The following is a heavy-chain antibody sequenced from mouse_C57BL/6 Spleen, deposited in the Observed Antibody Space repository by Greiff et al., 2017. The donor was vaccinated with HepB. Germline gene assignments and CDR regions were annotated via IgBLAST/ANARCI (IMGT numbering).Heavy chain of an antibody. CDR3: ARMARTIN. CDR1: GFTFSSYG. J-gene: IGHJ2*01. V-gene: IGHV5-6-3*01. Sequence: EVMLVESGGGLVQPGGSLKLSCAASGFTFSSYGMSCVRQTPDKRLELVATINSNGGSTYYPDSVKGRFTLSRDNAKNTLYLQMSSLKSEDTAMYYCARMARTINWGQGTTLTVSS. CDR2: INSNGGST.